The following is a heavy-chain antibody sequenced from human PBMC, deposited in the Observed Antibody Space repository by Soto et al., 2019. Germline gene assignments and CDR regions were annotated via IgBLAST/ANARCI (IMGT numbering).Heavy chain of an antibody. V-gene: IGHV3-7*03. J-gene: IGHJ5*01. D-gene: IGHD3-22*01. CDR2: IKKDGSEK. CDR3: AKGGGNYYAGLFDS. Sequence: GGSLRLSCEASGFIFSDYWMAWVRQGPGKGLEWVASIKKDGSEKYYGDSVRGRFTISRDNSKNSLFLQMNSLRAEDTALYYCAKGGGNYYAGLFDSWGQGALVTVSS. CDR1: GFIFSDYW.